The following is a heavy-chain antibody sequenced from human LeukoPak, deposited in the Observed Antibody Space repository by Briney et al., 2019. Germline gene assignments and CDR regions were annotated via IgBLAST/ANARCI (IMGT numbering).Heavy chain of an antibody. D-gene: IGHD5-18*01. V-gene: IGHV1-46*01. CDR1: GYSFTSRN. CDR3: VSTSQRGYSYGYDY. J-gene: IGHJ4*02. CDR2: INPSGGST. Sequence: ASVKVSCRTSGYSFTSRNIHWVRQAPGQGLEWMGIINPSGGSTSYAQKFQGRVTMTRDMSTSTVYMELSSLRSEDTAVYYCVSTSQRGYSYGYDYWGQGTLVTVSS.